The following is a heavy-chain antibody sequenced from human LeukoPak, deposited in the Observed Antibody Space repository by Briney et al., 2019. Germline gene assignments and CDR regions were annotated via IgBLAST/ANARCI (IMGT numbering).Heavy chain of an antibody. V-gene: IGHV4-34*01. Sequence: SETLSLTCAVYGGSFSGYYWSWIRQPPGKGLEWIGEINHSGSTNYNPSLKSRVTISVDTSKNQFSLKLSSVTAADTAVYYCARGVYYYDTSAYFYWGQGTLVTVSS. CDR1: GGSFSGYY. J-gene: IGHJ4*02. CDR2: INHSGST. CDR3: ARGVYYYDTSAYFY. D-gene: IGHD3-22*01.